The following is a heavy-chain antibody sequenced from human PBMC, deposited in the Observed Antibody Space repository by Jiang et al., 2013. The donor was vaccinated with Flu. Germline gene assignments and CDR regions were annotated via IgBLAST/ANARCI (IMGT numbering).Heavy chain of an antibody. J-gene: IGHJ4*02. V-gene: IGHV5-10-1*01. CDR3: ARRGFCSSTSCYEYFDY. Sequence: AEVKKPGESLRISCKGSGYSFTSYWISWVRQMPGKGLEWMGRIDPSDSYTNYSPSFQGHVTISADKSISTAYLQWSSLKASDTAMYYCARRGFCSSTSCYEYFDYWGQGTLVTVSS. D-gene: IGHD2-2*01. CDR2: IDPSDSYT. CDR1: GYSFTSYW.